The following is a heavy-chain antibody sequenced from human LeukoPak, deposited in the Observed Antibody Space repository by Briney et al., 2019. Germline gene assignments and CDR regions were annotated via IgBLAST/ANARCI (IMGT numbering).Heavy chain of an antibody. CDR3: GSRKQQLYNWFDP. J-gene: IGHJ5*02. CDR1: GGTFNNFA. D-gene: IGHD6-13*01. CDR2: TLPIFGTA. V-gene: IGHV1-69*13. Sequence: SVKVSCKASGGTFNNFAFSWVRQAPGQGLEWMGGTLPIFGTANYAQKFQGRLTITADESTRTAYMELNSLTSDDTAVYYCGSRKQQLYNWFDPWGQGTLVTVSS.